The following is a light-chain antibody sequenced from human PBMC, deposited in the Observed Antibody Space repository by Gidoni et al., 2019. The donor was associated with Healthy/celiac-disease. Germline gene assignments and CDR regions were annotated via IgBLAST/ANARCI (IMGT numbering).Light chain of an antibody. CDR3: QQYYSTPPT. CDR2: WAS. J-gene: IGKJ2*01. V-gene: IGKV4-1*01. Sequence: DLVMTQSPDSLAVSLGERATINCKSSQSVLYSSNNKTYLAWYQQKPGPPHKLLIYWASTRESGVPDRFSGSGSGTDFTLTISSLQAEDVAVYYCQQYYSTPPTFGQGTKLEIK. CDR1: QSVLYSSNNKTY.